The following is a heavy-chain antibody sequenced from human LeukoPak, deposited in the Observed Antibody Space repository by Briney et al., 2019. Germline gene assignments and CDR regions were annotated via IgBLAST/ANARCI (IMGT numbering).Heavy chain of an antibody. V-gene: IGHV3-53*01. D-gene: IGHD3-10*01. Sequence: GGSLRLSCAASGFTVSSNYMSWVRQAPGKGLEWASVIYSGGSTYYADSVKGRFTISRDNSKNTVYLQMNSLRAEDTAVYYCAREGLTMVRGADVWVTGTTVTVSS. CDR1: GFTVSSNY. CDR3: AREGLTMVRGADV. CDR2: IYSGGST. J-gene: IGHJ6*04.